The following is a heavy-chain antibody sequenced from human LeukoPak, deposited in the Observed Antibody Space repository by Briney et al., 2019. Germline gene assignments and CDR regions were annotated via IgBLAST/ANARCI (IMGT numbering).Heavy chain of an antibody. CDR3: ARDSGLWSSEYYFDY. D-gene: IGHD2-15*01. V-gene: IGHV3-21*01. Sequence: GGSLRLSCAASGFTFSGYSMSWVRQAPGKGLEWVPSISTSSSYIYYADSVKGRFTISRDNAKNSLYLQMNSLRAEDTAVYYCARDSGLWSSEYYFDYWGQGTLVTVSS. CDR2: ISTSSSYI. CDR1: GFTFSGYS. J-gene: IGHJ4*02.